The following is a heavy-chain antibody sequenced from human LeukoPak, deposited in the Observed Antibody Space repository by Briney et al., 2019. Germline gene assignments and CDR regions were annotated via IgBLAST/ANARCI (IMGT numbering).Heavy chain of an antibody. CDR1: GFTFSSYA. CDR2: ISGSGGST. V-gene: IGHV3-23*01. D-gene: IGHD3-3*01. Sequence: GGSLRLSCAASGFTFSSYAMSWVRQAPGKGLEWVSAISGSGGSTYYADSVKGRFTISRDNSKNSLYLQMNSLRAEDTAVYYCARTTDKYYDFWSGYYGYWGQGTLVTVSS. CDR3: ARTTDKYYDFWSGYYGY. J-gene: IGHJ4*02.